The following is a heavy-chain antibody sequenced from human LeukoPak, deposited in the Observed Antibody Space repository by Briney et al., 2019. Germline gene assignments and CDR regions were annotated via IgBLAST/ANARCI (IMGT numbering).Heavy chain of an antibody. Sequence: PGGTLRLSCAASGFTSDDYGMSWVRQAPGKGLEWVSGIHRNGGSTGYADSVKGRFTISRDTAKNSLYLQMNSLSAEDTALYHCARGNSNFDYWGRGTLVTVSS. D-gene: IGHD3-10*01. CDR2: IHRNGGST. J-gene: IGHJ4*02. CDR1: GFTSDDYG. CDR3: ARGNSNFDY. V-gene: IGHV3-20*01.